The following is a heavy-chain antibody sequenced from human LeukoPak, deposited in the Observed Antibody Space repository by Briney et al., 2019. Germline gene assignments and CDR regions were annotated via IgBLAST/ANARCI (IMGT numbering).Heavy chain of an antibody. Sequence: EGSLRLSCAASGFTFSDYYMSWIRQAPGKGLEWISYITTSSDSTIYYADSVKGRFTVSRDNAENSLYLQMNSLRAEDTAVYYCAREGGYRFRGPFDIWGQGTMVTVSS. D-gene: IGHD3-16*02. CDR1: GFTFSDYY. CDR2: ITTSSDSTI. V-gene: IGHV3-11*01. CDR3: AREGGYRFRGPFDI. J-gene: IGHJ3*02.